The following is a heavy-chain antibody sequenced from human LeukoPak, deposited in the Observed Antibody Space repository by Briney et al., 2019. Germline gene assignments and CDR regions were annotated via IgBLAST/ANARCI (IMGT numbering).Heavy chain of an antibody. CDR1: GGSFRGYY. D-gene: IGHD2-2*01. V-gene: IGHV4-34*01. CDR2: INHSGST. J-gene: IGHJ5*02. Sequence: KPSETLSLTCAVYGGSFRGYYWSWIRQPPGKGLEWNGEINHSGSTNYNPSLKNRVTISVDTSKNQFSLKLSSVTAADTAVYYCARGQEPDCSSTSCPNWFDPWGEGTLVTVSS. CDR3: ARGQEPDCSSTSCPNWFDP.